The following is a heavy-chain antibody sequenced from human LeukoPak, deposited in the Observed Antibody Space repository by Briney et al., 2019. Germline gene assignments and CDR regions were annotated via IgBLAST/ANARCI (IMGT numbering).Heavy chain of an antibody. Sequence: SVKVSCKASGGTFSSYAISWVRQAPGQGLEWMGGIIPIFGTANYAQKFQGRVTITADESTSTAYMELSSLRSEDTAVYYCARAPAPYYDFWSGYCDYWGQGTLVTVSS. J-gene: IGHJ4*02. CDR3: ARAPAPYYDFWSGYCDY. CDR1: GGTFSSYA. CDR2: IIPIFGTA. D-gene: IGHD3-3*01. V-gene: IGHV1-69*13.